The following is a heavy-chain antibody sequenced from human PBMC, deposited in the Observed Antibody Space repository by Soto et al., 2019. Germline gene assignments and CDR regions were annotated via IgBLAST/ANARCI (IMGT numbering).Heavy chain of an antibody. D-gene: IGHD3-16*01. V-gene: IGHV1-46*01. CDR3: ARRDGGREIDP. CDR2: INPSGGST. CDR1: GYTFTSYY. J-gene: IGHJ5*02. Sequence: QVQLVQSGAEVKKPGASVKVSCKPSGYTFTSYYMHWVRQAPGQGLECMGIINPSGGSTSYAQKFQGRVTMTRDTSTSTVYMELSSLRSEETAVYYCARRDGGREIDPWGQGTLVTVSS.